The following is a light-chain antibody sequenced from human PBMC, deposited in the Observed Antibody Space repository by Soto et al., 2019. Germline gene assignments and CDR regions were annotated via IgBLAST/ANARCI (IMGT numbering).Light chain of an antibody. J-gene: IGKJ1*01. V-gene: IGKV3-20*01. Sequence: EIVLTQSPGTLSLSPGERATLSCRASRSVSNNYVAWYQRKPGQAPRLLIYGASSRATDIPRRFSGSASGTDFTLTITRLEPEDFAVYYCQQYGSSPPTFGQGTKVE. CDR3: QQYGSSPPT. CDR2: GAS. CDR1: RSVSNNY.